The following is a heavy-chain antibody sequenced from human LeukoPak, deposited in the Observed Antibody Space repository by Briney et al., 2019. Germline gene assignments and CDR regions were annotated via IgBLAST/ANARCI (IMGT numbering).Heavy chain of an antibody. J-gene: IGHJ5*02. CDR2: INHSGST. CDR1: GGSFSGYY. Sequence: KPSETLSLTCAVYGGSFSGYYWNWIRQPPGKGLEWIGEINHSGSTNYNPSLKSRVTISVDTSKNQFSLKLSSVTAADTAVYYCARVPKRVRGVRRNWFDPWGQGTLVTVSS. D-gene: IGHD3-10*01. CDR3: ARVPKRVRGVRRNWFDP. V-gene: IGHV4-34*01.